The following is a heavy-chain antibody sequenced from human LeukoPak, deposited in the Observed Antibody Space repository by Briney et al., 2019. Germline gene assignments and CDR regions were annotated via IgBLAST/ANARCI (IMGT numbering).Heavy chain of an antibody. CDR3: ARDSAAVAVAFDY. Sequence: PGGSLRLSCAASGFTFSSYEMNWVRQAPGKGLEWVSYISRSGSTIYYADSVKGRFTISRDNAKNSLYLQMNSLRAEDTAVYYCARDSAAVAVAFDYWGQGTLVTVSS. D-gene: IGHD6-19*01. CDR1: GFTFSSYE. CDR2: ISRSGSTI. J-gene: IGHJ4*02. V-gene: IGHV3-48*03.